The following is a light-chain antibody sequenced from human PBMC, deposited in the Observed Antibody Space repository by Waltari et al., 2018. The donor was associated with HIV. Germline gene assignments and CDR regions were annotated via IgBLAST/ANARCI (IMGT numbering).Light chain of an antibody. V-gene: IGLV2-11*01. CDR2: DLT. CDR1: SRYVGGYNY. Sequence: QSALTQPRPVSGSPGQSVTISCTGTSRYVGGYNYFPWYQQPPGKAPKLMIYDLTERPSGVPDRFSGSKSGNTASLTISGLQAEDEADYYCCSFAGSYTWLFGGGTKLTVL. CDR3: CSFAGSYTWL. J-gene: IGLJ2*01.